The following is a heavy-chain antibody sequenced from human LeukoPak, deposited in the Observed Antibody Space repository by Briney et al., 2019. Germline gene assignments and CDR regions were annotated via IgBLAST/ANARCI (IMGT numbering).Heavy chain of an antibody. Sequence: KSSETLSLTCTVSGYSISSGYYWGWIRQPPGKGLEWIGSIYHSGSTYYNPSLESRVTISVDTSKNQFSLKLSSVTAADTAVYYCARELLWFGELWTFDYWGQGTLVTVSS. D-gene: IGHD3-10*01. J-gene: IGHJ4*02. CDR2: IYHSGST. V-gene: IGHV4-38-2*02. CDR3: ARELLWFGELWTFDY. CDR1: GYSISSGYY.